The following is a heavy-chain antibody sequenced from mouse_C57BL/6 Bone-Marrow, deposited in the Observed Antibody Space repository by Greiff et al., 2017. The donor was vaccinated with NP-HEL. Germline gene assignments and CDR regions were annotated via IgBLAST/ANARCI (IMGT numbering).Heavy chain of an antibody. Sequence: VQLQQPGAELVKPGASVKLSCKASGYTFTSYWMQWVKQRPGQGLEWIGEIDPSDSYNHYTQKFKGKATLTVDTSSSTAYMQLSSLTSDDSAVYYCAGSSPFYAMDYWGQGTSVTVSS. CDR2: IDPSDSYN. CDR1: GYTFTSYW. CDR3: AGSSPFYAMDY. D-gene: IGHD1-1*01. V-gene: IGHV1-50*01. J-gene: IGHJ4*01.